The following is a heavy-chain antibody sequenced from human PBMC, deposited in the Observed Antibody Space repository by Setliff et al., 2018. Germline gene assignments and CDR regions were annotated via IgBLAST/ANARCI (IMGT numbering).Heavy chain of an antibody. V-gene: IGHV4-34*01. D-gene: IGHD3-22*01. Sequence: SETLSLTCAVYGGSFSGYYWNWIRQAPGKGLEWIGEINHRGTTSYTPSLQGRVTISVDTSKNLFSLKLSSVTAADTAVYFCARGPRFDYESPTYRRRFDPWGQGTAVTVSS. CDR1: GGSFSGYY. J-gene: IGHJ5*02. CDR2: INHRGTT. CDR3: ARGPRFDYESPTYRRRFDP.